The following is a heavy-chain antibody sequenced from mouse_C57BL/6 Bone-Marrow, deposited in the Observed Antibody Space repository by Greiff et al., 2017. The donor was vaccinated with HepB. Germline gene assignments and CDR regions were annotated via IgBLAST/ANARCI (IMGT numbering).Heavy chain of an antibody. CDR3: ARSQAKAYYAMDY. J-gene: IGHJ4*01. CDR1: GFTFSDYG. Sequence: EVQLVESGGGLVKPGGSLKLSCAASGFTFSDYGMHWVRQAPEKGLEWVAYISSGSSTIYYADTVKGRFTISRDNAKNTLFLQMTSLRSEDTAMYYCARSQAKAYYAMDYWGQGTSVTVSS. V-gene: IGHV5-17*01. CDR2: ISSGSSTI. D-gene: IGHD3-2*02.